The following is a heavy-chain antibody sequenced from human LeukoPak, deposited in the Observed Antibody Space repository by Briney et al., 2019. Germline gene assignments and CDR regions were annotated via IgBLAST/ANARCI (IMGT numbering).Heavy chain of an antibody. CDR3: ARGDSSGFPVFDY. CDR1: GFTVSSNY. J-gene: IGHJ4*02. D-gene: IGHD3-22*01. Sequence: PGGSLRLSCAASGFTVSSNYMSWVRQAPGKGLEWVSVIYSGGSTYYADSVKGRFTISRDNSKNTLYLQMNSLRAEDTAVYYCARGDSSGFPVFDYWGQGTLVTVSS. V-gene: IGHV3-53*01. CDR2: IYSGGST.